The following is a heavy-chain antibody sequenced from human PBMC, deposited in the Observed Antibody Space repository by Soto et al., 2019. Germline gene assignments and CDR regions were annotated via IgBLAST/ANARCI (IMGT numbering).Heavy chain of an antibody. CDR2: ISAYNGNT. D-gene: IGHD3-22*01. Sequence: QFSFKSSGYTPTCYRIISVRQPPGQGLEWMGWISAYNGNTNYAQKLQGRVTMTTDTSTSTAYMELRSLRSDNTAVYYCASHGYYDSSGYLYWGQGTGVNVSS. J-gene: IGHJ4*02. CDR3: ASHGYYDSSGYLY. CDR1: GYTPTCYR. V-gene: IGHV1-18*04.